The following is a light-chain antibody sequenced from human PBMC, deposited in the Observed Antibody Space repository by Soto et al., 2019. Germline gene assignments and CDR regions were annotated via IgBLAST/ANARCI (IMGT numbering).Light chain of an antibody. CDR1: QSISGT. CDR2: GAS. V-gene: IGKV3-15*01. CDR3: QQYNNWPWT. Sequence: EIVMTQSPATLSVSPGGRATLSCRASQSISGTLACYQQKPGQPPRLLYYGASTRATIFPARCSGSGAGTVFTLTISSLQSEDFAFYYCQQYNNWPWTFGQGTKVDI. J-gene: IGKJ1*01.